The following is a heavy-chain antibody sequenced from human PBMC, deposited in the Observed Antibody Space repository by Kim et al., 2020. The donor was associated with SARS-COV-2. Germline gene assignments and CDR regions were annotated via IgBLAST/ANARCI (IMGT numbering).Heavy chain of an antibody. CDR1: GYTFTSYG. Sequence: ASVKVSCKASGYTFTSYGISWVRQAPGQGLEWMGWISAYNGNTNYAQKLQGRVTMTTDTSTSTAYMELRSLRSDDTAVYYCARDSDAEDYYYGMDVWGQGTTVTVSS. CDR3: ARDSDAEDYYYGMDV. J-gene: IGHJ6*02. CDR2: ISAYNGNT. D-gene: IGHD1-26*01. V-gene: IGHV1-18*01.